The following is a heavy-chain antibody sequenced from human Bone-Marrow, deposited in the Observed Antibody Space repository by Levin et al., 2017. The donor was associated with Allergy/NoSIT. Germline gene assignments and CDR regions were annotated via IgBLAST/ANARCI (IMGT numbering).Heavy chain of an antibody. CDR1: GFTLSSHW. V-gene: IGHV3-74*03. Sequence: GGSLRLSCEVSGFTLSSHWMHWVRHAPGKGLVWVSRISSDGTNIENADFVKGRFTISRDVAKNTLFLQMNSLSAEDTAIYFCARETATGWYYFDYWGRGTLVTVSS. CDR3: ARETATGWYYFDY. J-gene: IGHJ4*02. CDR2: ISSDGTNI. D-gene: IGHD6-19*01.